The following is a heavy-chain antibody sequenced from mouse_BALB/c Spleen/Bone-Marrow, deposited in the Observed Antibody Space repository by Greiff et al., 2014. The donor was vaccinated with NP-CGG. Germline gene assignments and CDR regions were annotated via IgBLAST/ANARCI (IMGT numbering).Heavy chain of an antibody. CDR2: INPSNGRI. Sequence: QVQLKESGAELVKPGASVKLSCKASGYTFTSYWMQWVKQRPGQGLEWIGEINPSNGRINYNEKFKSKATLTVDKSSSTAYMQLSSLTSEDSAVYYCARKYYGSSYVWYFDVWGAGTTVTASS. CDR1: GYTFTSYW. J-gene: IGHJ1*01. CDR3: ARKYYGSSYVWYFDV. D-gene: IGHD1-1*01. V-gene: IGHV1S81*02.